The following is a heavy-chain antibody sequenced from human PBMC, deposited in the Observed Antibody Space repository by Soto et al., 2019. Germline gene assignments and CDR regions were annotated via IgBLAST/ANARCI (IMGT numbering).Heavy chain of an antibody. V-gene: IGHV1-2*04. J-gene: IGHJ6*02. CDR1: GYTFTGYY. D-gene: IGHD2-2*01. CDR3: ARGGEDCSRTSCPGFYYYYGMDV. CDR2: INPNSGGT. Sequence: ASVKVSCKASGYTFTGYYMHWVRQAPGQGLEWMGWINPNSGGTNYAQKFQGWVTMTRDTSISTAYMELSRLRSDDTAVYYCARGGEDCSRTSCPGFYYYYGMDVWGHGTTVTVSS.